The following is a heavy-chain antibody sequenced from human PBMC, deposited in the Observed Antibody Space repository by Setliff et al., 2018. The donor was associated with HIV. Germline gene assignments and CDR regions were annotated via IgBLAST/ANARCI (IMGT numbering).Heavy chain of an antibody. V-gene: IGHV3-48*04. Sequence: GSLRLSCVASSGFAFSDNPMNWVRQAPGKGLEWISHIRGKSDIIKYADSVKGRFTISRDNSKNMLYLQMNSLSADDTAVYYCTRDPTPKELWFFSGYYSDYWGQGTLVTVSS. J-gene: IGHJ4*02. CDR3: TRDPTPKELWFFSGYYSDY. CDR2: IRGKSDII. D-gene: IGHD3-10*01. CDR1: GFAFSDNP.